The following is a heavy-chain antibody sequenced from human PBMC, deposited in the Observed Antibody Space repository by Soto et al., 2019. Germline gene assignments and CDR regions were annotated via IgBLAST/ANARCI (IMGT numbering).Heavy chain of an antibody. D-gene: IGHD3-16*01. J-gene: IGHJ4*02. CDR2: FPFRGSS. CDR3: ARLGGVAARTYDH. CDR1: GGSVSSFH. V-gene: IGHV4-59*02. Sequence: PTVALSLPTTVSGGSVSSFHWSCIRRPPGKVRGWIGYFPFRGSSNHNPSIKNPVTISPDTPNNQFALELGSVSTLDTAVYYCARLGGVAARTYDHWCQGTLVTDS.